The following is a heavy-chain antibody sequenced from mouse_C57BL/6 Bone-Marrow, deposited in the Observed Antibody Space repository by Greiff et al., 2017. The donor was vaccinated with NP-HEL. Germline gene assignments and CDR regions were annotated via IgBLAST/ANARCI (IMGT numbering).Heavy chain of an antibody. Sequence: VQLHQPGTELVKPGASVKLSCKASGYTFTSYWMHWVKQRPGQGLEWIGNINPSNGGTNYNEKFKSKATLTVDKSSSTAYMQLSSLTSEDSAVYYCARSFSTTVVAHWYFDVGGTGTTVTVSS. V-gene: IGHV1-53*01. CDR3: ARSFSTTVVAHWYFDV. D-gene: IGHD1-1*01. J-gene: IGHJ1*03. CDR1: GYTFTSYW. CDR2: INPSNGGT.